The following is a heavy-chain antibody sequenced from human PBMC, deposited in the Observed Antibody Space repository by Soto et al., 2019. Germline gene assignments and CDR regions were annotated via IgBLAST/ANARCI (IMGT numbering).Heavy chain of an antibody. V-gene: IGHV4-34*01. CDR3: ARDKITGLFDY. J-gene: IGHJ4*02. CDR2: INHSGST. CDR1: GGSFSGYY. Sequence: PSETLSLTCAVYGGSFSGYYWTWIRQPPGTGLEWIGEINHSGSTNYNPSLKSRVTISVDTSKNQFSLKLTSVTAADTAVYYCARDKITGLFDYWCQGPLVSVSS. D-gene: IGHD2-8*02.